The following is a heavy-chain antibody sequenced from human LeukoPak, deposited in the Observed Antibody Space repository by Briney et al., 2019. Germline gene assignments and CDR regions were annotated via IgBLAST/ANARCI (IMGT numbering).Heavy chain of an antibody. V-gene: IGHV4-59*08. D-gene: IGHD3-10*01. CDR1: GASISSSY. Sequence: SETLSLTCSVSGASISSSYWAWIRQPPGKGLEWIGYIYYSGSTYYNPSLKSRVTISVDTSKNQFSLKLSSVTAADTAVYYCARKYRGANIPWGQGTLVTVSS. CDR2: IYYSGST. CDR3: ARKYRGANIP. J-gene: IGHJ5*02.